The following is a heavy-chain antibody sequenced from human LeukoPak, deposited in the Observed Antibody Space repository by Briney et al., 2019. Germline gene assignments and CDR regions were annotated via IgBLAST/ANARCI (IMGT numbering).Heavy chain of an antibody. Sequence: SETLSLTCSVSGGSINSGNYYWVWMRQPPGKGLEWIGSVFHSGNAYYNPSLKSRVTISVDTSNNQFSLRLTSVTAADTAMYYCARQVYPYTSSWPYHFDYWGQGTLVTVSS. V-gene: IGHV4-39*01. CDR1: GGSINSGNYY. J-gene: IGHJ4*02. CDR3: ARQVYPYTSSWPYHFDY. D-gene: IGHD6-13*01. CDR2: VFHSGNA.